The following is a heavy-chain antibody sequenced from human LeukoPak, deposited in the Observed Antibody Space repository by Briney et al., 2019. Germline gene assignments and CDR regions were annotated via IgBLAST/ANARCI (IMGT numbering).Heavy chain of an antibody. CDR1: GYTFTSYY. Sequence: ASVKVSCKASGYTFTSYYMHWVRQAPGQGLEWMGIINPSGGSTSYAQKFQGRVTMTRDTSTSTAYMELRSLRSDDTAVYYCAFNTRGYDWYFDLWGRGTLVTVSS. CDR3: AFNTRGYDWYFDL. CDR2: INPSGGST. V-gene: IGHV1-46*01. J-gene: IGHJ2*01. D-gene: IGHD3-16*01.